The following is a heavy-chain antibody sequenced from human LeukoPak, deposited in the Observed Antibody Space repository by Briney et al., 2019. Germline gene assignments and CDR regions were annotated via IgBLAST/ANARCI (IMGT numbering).Heavy chain of an antibody. Sequence: GGSLTLSCVASGFTFSTYTMNWIRQDPGKGLEWVSGSIGSGGSAFYADSVKGRFSISRDTSKNTLFLHMNNLRVGDTAVYYCAKVSGGGLYYDGMDVWGQGTTVTVSS. CDR1: GFTFSTYT. V-gene: IGHV3-23*01. CDR3: AKVSGGGLYYDGMDV. CDR2: SIGSGGSA. D-gene: IGHD1-14*01. J-gene: IGHJ6*02.